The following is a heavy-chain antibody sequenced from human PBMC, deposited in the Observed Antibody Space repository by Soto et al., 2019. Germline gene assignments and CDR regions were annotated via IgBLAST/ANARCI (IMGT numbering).Heavy chain of an antibody. CDR3: AKDCTVTTSGPLWYFDL. V-gene: IGHV3-23*01. Sequence: EVQLLESGGGLVQPGGSLRLSCAASGFTFSSYAMSWVRQAPGKGLEWVSAISGSGGSTYYADSVKGRFTISRDNSKNTLYLQMNSLRAEDTAVYYCAKDCTVTTSGPLWYFDLWGRGTLVTVSS. CDR1: GFTFSSYA. CDR2: ISGSGGST. D-gene: IGHD4-17*01. J-gene: IGHJ2*01.